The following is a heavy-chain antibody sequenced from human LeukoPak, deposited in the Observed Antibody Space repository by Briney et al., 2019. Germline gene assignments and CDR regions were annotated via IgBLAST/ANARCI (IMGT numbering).Heavy chain of an antibody. V-gene: IGHV4-39*07. Sequence: PSETLSLTCTVSGGSISSSSYYWGWIRQPPGKGLEWIGSIYYSGSTYYNPSLKSRVTISVDTSKNQFSLKLSSVTAADTAVYYCAREFRSGWLPFDYWGQGTLVTVSS. J-gene: IGHJ4*02. CDR1: GGSISSSSYY. CDR3: AREFRSGWLPFDY. CDR2: IYYSGST. D-gene: IGHD6-19*01.